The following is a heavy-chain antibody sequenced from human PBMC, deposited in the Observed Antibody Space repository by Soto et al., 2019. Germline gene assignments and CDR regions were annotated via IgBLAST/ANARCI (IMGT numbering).Heavy chain of an antibody. J-gene: IGHJ5*02. CDR2: IYSSGST. CDR3: ARGRPAAPSPWFDP. V-gene: IGHV4-4*07. D-gene: IGHD2-2*01. CDR1: GGSSSNYY. Sequence: PSESRSLTCTVSGGSSSNYYCSWLQQPAGKELEWIGRIYSSGSTNYNPSLKSRVTMSVDRSKNQCSLKLTSVMAADTAVYYCARGRPAAPSPWFDPWGQGTLVTVSS.